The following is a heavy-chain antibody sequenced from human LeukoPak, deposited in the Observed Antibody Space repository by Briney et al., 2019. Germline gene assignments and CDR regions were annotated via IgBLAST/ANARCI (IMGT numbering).Heavy chain of an antibody. V-gene: IGHV3-21*04. CDR1: GFTFSSYS. CDR3: AKDGPWRPAAE. J-gene: IGHJ4*02. D-gene: IGHD2-2*01. CDR2: ISSSSSYI. Sequence: GGSLRLSCAASGFTFSSYSMNWVRQAPGKGLEWVSSISSSSSYIYYADSVKGRFTISRDNSKDMLYLQIDSLRAEDTAIYFCAKDGPWRPAAEWGQGVLLTVSS.